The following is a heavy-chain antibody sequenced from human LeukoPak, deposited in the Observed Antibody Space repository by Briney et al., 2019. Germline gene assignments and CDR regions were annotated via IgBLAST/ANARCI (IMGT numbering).Heavy chain of an antibody. Sequence: GGSLRLSCAASGFTFSSYGMHWVRQAPGKGLEWVAVISYDGSNKYYADSVKGRFTISRDNSKNTLYLQMNSLRAEDTAVYYCAKGVVAVAGYDGTLDYWGQGTLVTVSS. CDR3: AKGVVAVAGYDGTLDY. CDR2: ISYDGSNK. D-gene: IGHD6-19*01. V-gene: IGHV3-30*18. J-gene: IGHJ4*02. CDR1: GFTFSSYG.